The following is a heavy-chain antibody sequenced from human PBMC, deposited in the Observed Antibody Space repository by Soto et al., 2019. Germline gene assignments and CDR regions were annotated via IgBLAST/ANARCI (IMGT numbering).Heavy chain of an antibody. CDR2: INSASTTT. Sequence: SGXSLRLSCAASGFPLSSYALHWFRQAPGKGLEWISYINSASTTTFHADSVKGRFTVSRDNAKNSLYLQMSSLRHEDTGVYYCARDKITGLFDYWGQGTLVTVSS. CDR3: ARDKITGLFDY. D-gene: IGHD2-8*02. J-gene: IGHJ4*02. CDR1: GFPLSSYA. V-gene: IGHV3-48*02.